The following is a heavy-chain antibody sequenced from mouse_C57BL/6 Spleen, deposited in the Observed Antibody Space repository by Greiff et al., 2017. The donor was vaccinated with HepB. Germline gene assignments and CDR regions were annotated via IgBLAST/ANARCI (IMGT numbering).Heavy chain of an antibody. D-gene: IGHD1-1*01. Sequence: EVQLQQSGPELVKPGASVKISCKASGYTFTDYYMNWVKQSHGKSLEWIGDINTNNGGTSYNQKFKGTATLTVDKSSSTAYMELRSLTSEDSAVYYCARMGNKITTVVATGNFDYWGQGTTLTVSS. J-gene: IGHJ2*01. CDR3: ARMGNKITTVVATGNFDY. CDR1: GYTFTDYY. CDR2: INTNNGGT. V-gene: IGHV1-26*01.